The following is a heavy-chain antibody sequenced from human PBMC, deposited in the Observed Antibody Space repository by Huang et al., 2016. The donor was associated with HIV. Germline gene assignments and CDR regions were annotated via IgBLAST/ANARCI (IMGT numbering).Heavy chain of an antibody. J-gene: IGHJ6*03. V-gene: IGHV7-4-1*02. CDR3: ARVSNIFGGDYYYLDV. CDR1: GYSFTKYA. CDR2: INRISHDP. D-gene: IGHD3-3*02. Sequence: QVQLVQSASELKKPGASVKISCKASGYSFTKYAMTWVRQAPGQGLEWMGWINRISHDPAYARDFTGRFVFSLDTSVSTAFLQISNLKAEDSGVYYCARVSNIFGGDYYYLDVWGRGTAVTVSS.